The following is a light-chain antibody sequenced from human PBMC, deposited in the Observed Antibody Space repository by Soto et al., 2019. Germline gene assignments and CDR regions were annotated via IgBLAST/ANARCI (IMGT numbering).Light chain of an antibody. CDR1: SSDVGGYNH. J-gene: IGLJ1*01. CDR2: EVT. V-gene: IGLV2-14*01. CDR3: SSHTASTTRI. Sequence: QSALTQSASVSGSPGQSITISCTGTSSDVGGYNHVSWYQHHPGKAPKRIIYEVTKRPSGVSNRFSGSKSGDTASLTISGLQAEDEADYYCSSHTASTTRIFGTGTKVTVL.